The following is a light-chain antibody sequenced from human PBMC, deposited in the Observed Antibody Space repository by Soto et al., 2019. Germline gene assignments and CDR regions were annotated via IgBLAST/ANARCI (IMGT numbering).Light chain of an antibody. CDR2: AAS. CDR1: QFINSW. CDR3: QQYNTYST. V-gene: IGKV1-5*01. Sequence: DIQVTQSPSYVSASVGDTVTITFRASQFINSWLAWYQQKPGNAPRLLIYAASNLESGVPSRFSGSGFGTEFTLTISSLQPDDFVTYYCQQYNTYSTFGQGTRLEIK. J-gene: IGKJ5*01.